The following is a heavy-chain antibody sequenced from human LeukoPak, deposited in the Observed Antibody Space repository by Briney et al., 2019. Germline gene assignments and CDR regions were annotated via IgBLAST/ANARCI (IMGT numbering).Heavy chain of an antibody. CDR1: GGTFSSYA. D-gene: IGHD3-16*01. CDR2: IIPIFGTA. V-gene: IGHV1-69*13. Sequence: ASVKVSCKASGGTFSSYAISWVRQAPGQGLEWMGGIIPIFGTANYAQKFQGRVTITADESTSTAYMELSSLRSEDTAVYYCARGAYYDYVWVRYFDYWGQGTLVTVSS. J-gene: IGHJ4*02. CDR3: ARGAYYDYVWVRYFDY.